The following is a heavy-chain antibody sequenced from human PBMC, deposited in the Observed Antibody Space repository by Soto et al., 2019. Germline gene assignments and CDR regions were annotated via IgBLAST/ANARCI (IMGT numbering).Heavy chain of an antibody. CDR2: ISGTASRT. Sequence: GGSLRLSCAGSGFTPTTTPLSWVRQPPGKGLEWVTTISGTASRTYYVDSVKGRFFISRDNSKNTVTLQMNNLTVDDTAVYYCATSFRYFDSWGQGTRVTVSS. CDR1: GFTPTTTP. J-gene: IGHJ4*02. V-gene: IGHV3-23*01. CDR3: ATSFRYFDS. D-gene: IGHD3-9*01.